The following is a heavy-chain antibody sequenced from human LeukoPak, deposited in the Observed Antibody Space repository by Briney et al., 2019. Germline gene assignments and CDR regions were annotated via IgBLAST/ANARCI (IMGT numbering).Heavy chain of an antibody. V-gene: IGHV1-2*02. J-gene: IGHJ5*02. CDR3: ARDTSAWFDP. Sequence: ASVKVSCKASGYTFTGYYMHWVRQAPGQGLEWMGWVNPNSGGTNYARKFQGRVTMTRDTSISTAYMEVSRLRSDDTAVYYCARDTSAWFDPWGRETLVTVSS. CDR1: GYTFTGYY. CDR2: VNPNSGGT. D-gene: IGHD2-2*01.